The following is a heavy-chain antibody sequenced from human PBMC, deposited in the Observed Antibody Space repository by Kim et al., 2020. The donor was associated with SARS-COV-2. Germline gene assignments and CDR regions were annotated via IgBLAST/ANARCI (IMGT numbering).Heavy chain of an antibody. Sequence: SETLSLTCAVYGGSFSGYYWSWIRQPPGKGLEWIGEINHSGSTNYNPSLKSRVTISVDTSKNQFSLKLSSVTAADTAVYYCARGIGSGAPSYYYYYYGM. CDR3: ARGIGSGAPSYYYYYYGM. J-gene: IGHJ6*01. D-gene: IGHD3-10*01. CDR1: GGSFSGYY. CDR2: INHSGST. V-gene: IGHV4-34*01.